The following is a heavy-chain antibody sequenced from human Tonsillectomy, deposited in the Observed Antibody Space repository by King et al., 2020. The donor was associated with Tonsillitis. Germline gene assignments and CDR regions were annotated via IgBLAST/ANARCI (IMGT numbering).Heavy chain of an antibody. J-gene: IGHJ5*02. Sequence: QLVQSGAEVKKPGASVKVSCKASGYTFTGYYIHWVRQAPGQGLEWMGWINPNSGGTNYAQKFQGRVTMTRDTSIRTAYMELSRLRYDDTAVYYCARGEVGIAPLFDPWGQGTLVIVSS. CDR1: GYTFTGYY. CDR2: INPNSGGT. D-gene: IGHD6-13*01. V-gene: IGHV1-2*02. CDR3: ARGEVGIAPLFDP.